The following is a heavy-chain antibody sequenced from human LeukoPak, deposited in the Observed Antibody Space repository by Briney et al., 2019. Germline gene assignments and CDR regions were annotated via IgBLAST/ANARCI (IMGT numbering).Heavy chain of an antibody. Sequence: KASETLSLTCTVSGGSISSYYWSWIRQPPGKGLEWIGYIYYSGSTNYNPSLKSRVTISVDTSKNQFSLKLSSVTAADTAVYYCARDTDPYSSSLGGDFQHWGQGTLVTVSS. CDR2: IYYSGST. J-gene: IGHJ1*01. CDR3: ARDTDPYSSSLGGDFQH. V-gene: IGHV4-59*12. D-gene: IGHD6-13*01. CDR1: GGSISSYY.